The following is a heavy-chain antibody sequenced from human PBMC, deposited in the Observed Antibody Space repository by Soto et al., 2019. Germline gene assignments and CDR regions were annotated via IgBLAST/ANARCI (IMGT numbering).Heavy chain of an antibody. CDR1: GGSIGSYY. CDR2: IYYSGST. V-gene: IGHV4-59*08. D-gene: IGHD6-13*01. J-gene: IGHJ3*02. CDR3: ARRYSSAFDI. Sequence: SETLSLTCTVSGGSIGSYYWSWTGQPPGKGLEWIGYIYYSGSTNYNPSLKSRVTISVDTSKNQFSLKLSSVTATDTAVYYCARRYSSAFDIWGQGTMVTVS.